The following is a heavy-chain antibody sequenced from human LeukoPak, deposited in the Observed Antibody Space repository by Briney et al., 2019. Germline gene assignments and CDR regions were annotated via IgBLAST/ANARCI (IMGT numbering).Heavy chain of an antibody. J-gene: IGHJ6*02. CDR1: GLTFSTYS. D-gene: IGHD3-10*01. Sequence: GGSLRLSCAASGLTFSTYSMRWVRQAPGKGLEWVSTITTSGRGTHYADSVKGRFSISRDNSKNTLYLQMNSLRAEDTAIYYYAKGKSGSGSDVWGQGTTVIVSS. CDR2: ITTSGRGT. V-gene: IGHV3-23*01. CDR3: AKGKSGSGSDV.